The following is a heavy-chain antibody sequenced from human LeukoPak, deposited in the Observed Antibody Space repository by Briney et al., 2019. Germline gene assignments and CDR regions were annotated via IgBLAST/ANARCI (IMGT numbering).Heavy chain of an antibody. Sequence: GGSLRLSCAASGFTFSSYDMSWVRQAPGKGLEWVSAISGSGGSTYYADSVKGRFTISRDNSKNTLFLQMGSLRAEDMAVYYCARGNVVGATRPFDYWGQGTLVTVSS. CDR1: GFTFSSYD. CDR2: ISGSGGST. CDR3: ARGNVVGATRPFDY. V-gene: IGHV3-23*01. D-gene: IGHD1-26*01. J-gene: IGHJ4*02.